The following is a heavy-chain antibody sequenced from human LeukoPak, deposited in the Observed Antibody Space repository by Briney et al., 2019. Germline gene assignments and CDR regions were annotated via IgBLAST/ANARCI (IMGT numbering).Heavy chain of an antibody. CDR2: INHSGST. V-gene: IGHV4-34*01. CDR1: GGSFSGYY. CDR3: ARHKNSGTYPLDY. D-gene: IGHD3-10*01. J-gene: IGHJ4*02. Sequence: SETLSFTCAVYGGSFSGYYWSWIRQPPGKGLEWIGEINHSGSTNYNPSLKSRVTISVDTSKNQFSLKLSSVTAADTAVYYCARHKNSGTYPLDYWGQGTLVTVSS.